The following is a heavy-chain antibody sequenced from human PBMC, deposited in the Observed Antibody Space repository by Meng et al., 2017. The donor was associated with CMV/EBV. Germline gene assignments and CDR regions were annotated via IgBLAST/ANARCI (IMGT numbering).Heavy chain of an antibody. D-gene: IGHD3-3*01. Sequence: SETLSLTCTVSGGSVSSGSYYWSWIRQPPGKGLEWIGYIYYSGSTNYNPSLKSRVTISVDTSKNQFSLKLSSVTAADTAVYYCARATSRGDFWSGYHRSYFAYWGQGTLVTVSS. J-gene: IGHJ4*02. CDR2: IYYSGST. CDR1: GGSVSSGSYY. V-gene: IGHV4-61*01. CDR3: ARATSRGDFWSGYHRSYFAY.